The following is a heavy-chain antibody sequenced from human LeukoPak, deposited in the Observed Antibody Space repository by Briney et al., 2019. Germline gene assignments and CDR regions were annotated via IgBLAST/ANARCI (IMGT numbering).Heavy chain of an antibody. J-gene: IGHJ4*02. CDR1: GGSISSSNW. D-gene: IGHD1-26*01. Sequence: SGTLSLTCAVSGGSISSSNWWSWVRQPPGKGLEWIGEIYHSGSTNYNPSPKSRVTISVDKSKNQFSLKLSSVTAADTAVYYCARVGYSGSYYFDYWGQGTLVTVSS. CDR2: IYHSGST. V-gene: IGHV4-4*02. CDR3: ARVGYSGSYYFDY.